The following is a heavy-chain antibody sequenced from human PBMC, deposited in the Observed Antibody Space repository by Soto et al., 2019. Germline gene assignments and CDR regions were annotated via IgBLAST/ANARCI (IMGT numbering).Heavy chain of an antibody. CDR3: ARELIGNWNLRYYFDY. D-gene: IGHD1-7*01. CDR2: IWYDGSNK. V-gene: IGHV3-33*01. CDR1: GFTFSSYG. Sequence: ESGGGVVQPGRSLRLSCAASGFTFSSYGMHWVRQAPGKGLEWVAVIWYDGSNKYYADSVKGRFTISRDNSKNTLYLQMNSLRAEDTAVYYCARELIGNWNLRYYFDYWGQGTLVTVSS. J-gene: IGHJ4*02.